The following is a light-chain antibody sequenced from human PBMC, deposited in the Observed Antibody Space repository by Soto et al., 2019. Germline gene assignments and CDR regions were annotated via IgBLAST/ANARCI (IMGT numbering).Light chain of an antibody. CDR3: SSYTSSSTLL. CDR2: AVS. Sequence: QSALTQPASVSGSPGQXITISCTGTSSDVGGYNYVSWYQQHPGKAPKLMIYAVSNRPSGVSNRFSGSKSGNTASLTISGLQAEDEADYYCSSYTSSSTLLFGGGTKLTVL. V-gene: IGLV2-14*01. CDR1: SSDVGGYNY. J-gene: IGLJ2*01.